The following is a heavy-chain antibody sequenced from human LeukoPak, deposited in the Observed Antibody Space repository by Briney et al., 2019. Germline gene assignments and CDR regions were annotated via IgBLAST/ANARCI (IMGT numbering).Heavy chain of an antibody. CDR1: GFTFSSYG. Sequence: GGSLRLSCAASGFTFSSYGMHWVRQAPGKGLKWVALISFDGSYKYYPDSVKGRFTISRDNSKNTLYLQMNSLRAEDTAVYYCAESGDDSSGYYYVPWNWGQGILVTVSS. J-gene: IGHJ4*02. V-gene: IGHV3-30*18. CDR2: ISFDGSYK. CDR3: AESGDDSSGYYYVPWN. D-gene: IGHD3-22*01.